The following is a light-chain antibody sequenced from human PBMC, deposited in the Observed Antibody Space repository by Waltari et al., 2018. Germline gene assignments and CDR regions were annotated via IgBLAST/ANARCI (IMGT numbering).Light chain of an antibody. J-gene: IGKJ4*01. CDR3: QQIINYPRT. CDR1: QGISTF. CDR2: PES. Sequence: IQLPQSPSSLSASVGDSVPITCRASQGISTFLAWYQQKPVKVPKLLISPESTFQSGVPSRFSGSGSGTDFTLTISSIQPEDSATYYCQQIINYPRTFGGGTKVEI. V-gene: IGKV1-9*01.